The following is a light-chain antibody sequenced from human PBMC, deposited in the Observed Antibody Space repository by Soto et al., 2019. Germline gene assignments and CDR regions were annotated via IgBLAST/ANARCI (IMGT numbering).Light chain of an antibody. J-gene: IGLJ2*01. CDR3: QSYDSSLSGSV. CDR2: RNS. Sequence: QSVLTQPPSVSGAPGQRVTISCTGSSSNIGAGYDVHWYQQLPGTAPKLLIYRNSNRPSGVPDRFSGPKSGTSGSLAITGLQAEDEADYYCQSYDSSLSGSVFGGGTKLTVL. CDR1: SSNIGAGYD. V-gene: IGLV1-40*01.